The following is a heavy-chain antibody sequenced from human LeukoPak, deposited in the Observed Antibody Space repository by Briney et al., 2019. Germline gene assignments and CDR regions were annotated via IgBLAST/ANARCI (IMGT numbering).Heavy chain of an antibody. Sequence: GGSLRLSCAASGVTFSSYSMNWVRQAPGKGLEWVSSISSSSSYIYYADSVKGRFTTSRDNTKNSLYLQMTSLRAEDTAVYYCARGDPLWFGELGFDYWGQGTLVAVSS. CDR3: ARGDPLWFGELGFDY. V-gene: IGHV3-21*01. D-gene: IGHD3-10*01. CDR1: GVTFSSYS. J-gene: IGHJ4*02. CDR2: ISSSSSYI.